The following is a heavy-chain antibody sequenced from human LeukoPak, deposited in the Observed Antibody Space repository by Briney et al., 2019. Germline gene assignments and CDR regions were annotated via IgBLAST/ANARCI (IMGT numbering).Heavy chain of an antibody. V-gene: IGHV4-34*01. CDR1: GGSFSGYY. CDR3: ARSTSGYPFDY. D-gene: IGHD3-22*01. J-gene: IGHJ4*02. Sequence: SETLSLTCAVYGGSFSGYYWSWIRQPPGKGLEWIGEINHSGSTNYNPSLKSRVTISVDTSKNQFSLKLSSVAAADTAVYYCARSTSGYPFDYWGQGTLVTVSS. CDR2: INHSGST.